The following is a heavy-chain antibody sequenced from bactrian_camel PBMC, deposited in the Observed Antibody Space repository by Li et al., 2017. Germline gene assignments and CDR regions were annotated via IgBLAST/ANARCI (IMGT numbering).Heavy chain of an antibody. J-gene: IGHJ4*01. V-gene: IGHV3S31*01. CDR2: ISSGGGST. Sequence: DVQLVESGGGLVQPGASLRLSCATSGFTCSSCAMGWFRQAPGKGLEWVTGISSGGGSTYYADSVKGRFTIAKDDAKNTLYLQLDSLNAEDTAMYYSAKDPKMCGGSWLSPSNNHWGRGTQVTVS. CDR1: GFTCSSCA. CDR3: AKDPKMCGGSWLSPSNNH. D-gene: IGHD2*01.